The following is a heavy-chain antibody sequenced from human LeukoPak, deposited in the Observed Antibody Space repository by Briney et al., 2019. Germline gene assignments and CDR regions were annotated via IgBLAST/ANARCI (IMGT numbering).Heavy chain of an antibody. D-gene: IGHD2-2*01. V-gene: IGHV3-23*01. Sequence: GSLRLSCAASGFTFSSYGMSWVRQAPGKGLEWVSAISGSGGSTYYADSVKGRFTISRDNSKNTLYLQMNSLRAEDTAVYYCAKDLVVVPAARGTYFDYWGQGTLVTVSS. J-gene: IGHJ4*02. CDR1: GFTFSSYG. CDR2: ISGSGGST. CDR3: AKDLVVVPAARGTYFDY.